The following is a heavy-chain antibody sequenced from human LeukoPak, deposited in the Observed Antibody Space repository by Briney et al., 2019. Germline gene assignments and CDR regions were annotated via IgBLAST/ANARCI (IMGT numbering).Heavy chain of an antibody. CDR2: IKQDGSEK. CDR1: GYTFSSYW. J-gene: IGHJ5*02. D-gene: IGHD2-15*01. Sequence: GGSLRLSCAASGYTFSSYWMSWVRQAPGKGLEWVANIKQDGSEKYYVDSVKGRFTISRDNAKNSLYLQMNSLRAEDTAVYYCARGPCGGGSCTNWFDPWGQGTLVTVSS. CDR3: ARGPCGGGSCTNWFDP. V-gene: IGHV3-7*01.